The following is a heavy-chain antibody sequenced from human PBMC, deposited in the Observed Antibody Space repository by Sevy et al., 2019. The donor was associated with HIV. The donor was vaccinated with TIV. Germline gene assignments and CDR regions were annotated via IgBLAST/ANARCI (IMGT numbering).Heavy chain of an antibody. CDR3: ARDQLGSIDY. Sequence: GGSLRLSCAVSGFTFSTYAMHWVRQAPGKGLECVAIVSSDGSKINYADSVKGRFTISRDNSRNTLYLQMNSLRTEDTGLNYCARDQLGSIDYWGQGTLVTVSS. J-gene: IGHJ4*02. CDR1: GFTFSTYA. V-gene: IGHV3-30-3*01. D-gene: IGHD1-26*01. CDR2: VSSDGSKI.